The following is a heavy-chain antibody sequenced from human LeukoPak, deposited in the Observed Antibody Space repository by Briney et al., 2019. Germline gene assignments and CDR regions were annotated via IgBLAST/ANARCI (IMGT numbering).Heavy chain of an antibody. CDR1: GYTFISYG. CDR3: ARTLQKYYYDSSGHLDY. Sequence: ASVKVSCKASGYTFISYGISWVRQAPGQGLEWMGWISAYNGNTNYAQKLQGRVTMTTDTSTSTAYMELRSLRSDDTAVYYCARTLQKYYYDSSGHLDYWGQGTLVTVSS. J-gene: IGHJ4*02. CDR2: ISAYNGNT. V-gene: IGHV1-18*01. D-gene: IGHD3-22*01.